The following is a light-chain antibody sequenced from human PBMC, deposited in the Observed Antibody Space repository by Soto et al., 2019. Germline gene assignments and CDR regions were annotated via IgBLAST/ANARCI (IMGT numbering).Light chain of an antibody. Sequence: QSVLTQPASLSGPPGQSITISCTGTSSDVGGYNYVSWYQQHPGKAPKLVIYDVSNRPSGVSNRFSGSKSGNTASLTISGLQAEDEADYYCSSYTSSSTPYVFGTGTKVTVL. CDR1: SSDVGGYNY. J-gene: IGLJ1*01. CDR2: DVS. CDR3: SSYTSSSTPYV. V-gene: IGLV2-14*01.